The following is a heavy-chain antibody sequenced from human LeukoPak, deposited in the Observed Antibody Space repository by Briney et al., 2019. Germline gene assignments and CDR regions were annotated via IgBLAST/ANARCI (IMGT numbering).Heavy chain of an antibody. J-gene: IGHJ5*02. D-gene: IGHD3-22*01. Sequence: GGSLRLSCAASGFTFDDYGMSWVRQAPGKGLEWVSGINWNGGSTGYADSVKGRFTISRDNAKNSLYLQMNSLRAEDTAVYYCARDRNYYDSSGYLGELRFDPWGQGTLVTVSS. CDR3: ARDRNYYDSSGYLGELRFDP. CDR1: GFTFDDYG. CDR2: INWNGGST. V-gene: IGHV3-20*04.